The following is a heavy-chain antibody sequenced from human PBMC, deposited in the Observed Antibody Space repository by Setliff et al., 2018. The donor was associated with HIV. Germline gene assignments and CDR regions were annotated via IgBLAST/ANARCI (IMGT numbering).Heavy chain of an antibody. V-gene: IGHV3-66*02. CDR3: AREAGYGEQWLISGFP. Sequence: PGESLRLSCAASGFTVSSNYMSWVRQAPGKGLEWVSVIYSGYSTYYADSVKGRFTISRDNSRNTLYLQMNSLRVDDTAVYYCAREAGYGEQWLISGFPWGQGTLVTVSS. CDR1: GFTVSSNY. D-gene: IGHD6-19*01. CDR2: IYSGYST. J-gene: IGHJ5*02.